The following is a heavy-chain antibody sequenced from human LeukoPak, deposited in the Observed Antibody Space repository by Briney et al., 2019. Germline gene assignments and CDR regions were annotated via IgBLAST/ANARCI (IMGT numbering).Heavy chain of an antibody. CDR3: ASSSLRGSDAFHI. CDR1: GGSISSSSYY. Sequence: SETLSLTCTVSGGSISSSSYYWGWIRQPPGKGLEWIGSIYYSGSTYYNPSLKGRVTISVDTSKNQFSLKLSSVTAADTAVYYCASSSLRGSDAFHIWGQGTMVTVSS. D-gene: IGHD3-16*01. CDR2: IYYSGST. V-gene: IGHV4-39*07. J-gene: IGHJ3*02.